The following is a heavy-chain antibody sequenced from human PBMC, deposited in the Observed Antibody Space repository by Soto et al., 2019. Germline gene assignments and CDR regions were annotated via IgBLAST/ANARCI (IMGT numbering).Heavy chain of an antibody. V-gene: IGHV1-2*02. J-gene: IGHJ4*02. CDR2: IYPNTETT. D-gene: IGHD6-25*01. CDR3: VSLQTSGWPGVH. CDR1: GHSFSGYY. Sequence: ASVKVSCKASGHSFSGYYIQWVRQAPGQGPEWLGWIYPNTETTDSSKKFQGRVTMTSDMSTRTVYMELRDLRFDDTAVYYCVSLQTSGWPGVHWGQGTLVTVSS.